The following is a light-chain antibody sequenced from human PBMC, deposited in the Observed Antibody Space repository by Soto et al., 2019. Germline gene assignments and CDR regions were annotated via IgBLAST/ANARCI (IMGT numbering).Light chain of an antibody. Sequence: DIQMTQSPSSLSASVGDRVTITCRASQGISTYLAWYQQKPGKVPKLLIYAASTLQSGVPSRFSGSGSGTDFTLTISSLQPEDVATYYCQQYNSAQVFTFGPGTKVDIK. V-gene: IGKV1-27*01. CDR1: QGISTY. CDR3: QQYNSAQVFT. CDR2: AAS. J-gene: IGKJ3*01.